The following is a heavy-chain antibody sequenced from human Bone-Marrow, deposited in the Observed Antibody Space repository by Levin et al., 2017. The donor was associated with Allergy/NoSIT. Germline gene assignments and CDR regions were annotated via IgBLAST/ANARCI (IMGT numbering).Heavy chain of an antibody. D-gene: IGHD3-22*01. CDR3: ARDIYDSSGTYYYDY. CDR2: IWYDGSNK. J-gene: IGHJ4*02. V-gene: IGHV3-33*01. CDR1: GFTFSSYG. Sequence: PGGSLRLSCAASGFTFSSYGMHWVRQAPGKGLEWVAVIWYDGSNKFYADSVKGRFIISRDDSKNTMYLQMNSLRVEDTAVYYCARDIYDSSGTYYYDYWGQGTLVTVSS.